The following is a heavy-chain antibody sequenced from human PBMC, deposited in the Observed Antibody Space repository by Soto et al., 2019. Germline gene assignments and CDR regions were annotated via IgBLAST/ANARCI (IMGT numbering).Heavy chain of an antibody. V-gene: IGHV3-23*01. D-gene: IGHD3-22*01. CDR3: AKSLGDYFDSNGLDYYYYGKDV. CDR1: GFTFSSYA. Sequence: GGSLRLSCAASGFTFSSYAMSWVRQAPGKGLEWVSAISGSGGSTYYADSVKGRFTISRDNSKNTLYLQMNSLRAEDTAVYYCAKSLGDYFDSNGLDYYYYGKDVWSQGTTVTVSS. CDR2: ISGSGGST. J-gene: IGHJ6*02.